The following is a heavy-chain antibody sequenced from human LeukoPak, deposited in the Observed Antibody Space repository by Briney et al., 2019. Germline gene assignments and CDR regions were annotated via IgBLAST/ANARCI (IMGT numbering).Heavy chain of an antibody. Sequence: PSETLSLTCTVSGGSISSYYWSWIRQPPGKGLEWIGYIYYSGSTNYNPSLKSRVTISVDTSKNQFSLKLSSVTAADTAVYYCARGEHYGSGSYYNWFDPWGQGTLVTVSS. CDR1: GGSISSYY. D-gene: IGHD3-10*01. CDR3: ARGEHYGSGSYYNWFDP. J-gene: IGHJ5*02. V-gene: IGHV4-59*12. CDR2: IYYSGST.